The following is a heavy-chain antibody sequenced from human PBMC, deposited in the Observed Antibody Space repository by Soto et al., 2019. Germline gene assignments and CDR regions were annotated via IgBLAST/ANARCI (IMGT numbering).Heavy chain of an antibody. CDR2: IYYSGST. V-gene: IGHV4-31*03. J-gene: IGHJ4*02. CDR3: ARRRSIWSGYQIFDY. D-gene: IGHD3-3*01. CDR1: GGSISSGGYY. Sequence: PSETLSLTCTVSGGSISSGGYYWSWIRQHPGKGLEWIGYIYYSGSTYYNPSLKSRVTISVDTSKNQFSLKLSSVTAADTAVYYCARRRSIWSGYQIFDYWGQGTLVTVSS.